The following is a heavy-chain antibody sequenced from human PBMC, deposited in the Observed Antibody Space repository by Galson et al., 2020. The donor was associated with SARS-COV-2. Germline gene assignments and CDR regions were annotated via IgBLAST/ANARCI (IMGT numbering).Heavy chain of an antibody. D-gene: IGHD2-15*01. CDR1: GYTFTNNY. CDR3: ARDNSATESHAGRVTTSWWFDP. J-gene: IGHJ5*02. V-gene: IGHV1-46*01. CDR2: INPTGSST. Sequence: ASVKVSCKSSGYTFTNNYMHWVRQAPGQGLEWLGIINPTGSSTTYAQKFQGRVTLSRDTSTSTDYMELSSLRSEDTALYYCARDNSATESHAGRVTTSWWFDPWGQGTLVTVSS.